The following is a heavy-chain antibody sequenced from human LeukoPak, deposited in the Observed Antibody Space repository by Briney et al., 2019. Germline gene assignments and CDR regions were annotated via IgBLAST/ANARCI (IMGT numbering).Heavy chain of an antibody. CDR3: ERRLVDSGACQVRDD. J-gene: IGHJ4*02. CDR2: INDSGIV. D-gene: IGHD2-21*02. Sequence: SSETLSLTCAVYSGSFNGYYWSWIRQPPGKGLEWIGEINDSGIVNYNPSLKNRVTLAVDTSKNQFSLRLSSVAAADTAVYYCERRLVDSGACQVRDDWGQGTLVTVSS. CDR1: SGSFNGYY. V-gene: IGHV4-34*01.